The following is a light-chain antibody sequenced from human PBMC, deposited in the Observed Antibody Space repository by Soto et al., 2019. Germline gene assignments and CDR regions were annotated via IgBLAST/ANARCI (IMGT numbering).Light chain of an antibody. V-gene: IGKV1-5*03. CDR3: QQYDSYPLT. CDR1: QTISSW. Sequence: DIQMTQSPSTLSASIGDRVTITCRASQTISSWLAWYQQKPGKAPNLLIYMASSLRSGVPSRFSGSGSGIEFTRTISSLQPDDFATYYCQQYDSYPLTFGGGTKVEIK. J-gene: IGKJ4*01. CDR2: MAS.